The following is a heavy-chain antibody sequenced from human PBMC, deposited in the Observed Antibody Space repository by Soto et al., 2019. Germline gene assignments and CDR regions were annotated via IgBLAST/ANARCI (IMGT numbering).Heavy chain of an antibody. CDR3: ARVVPGAEAWFGP. V-gene: IGHV3-23*01. CDR1: GFTFRNYA. CDR2: ITDTGGDT. Sequence: PGGSLRLSCAASGFTFRNYAMSWVRQAPGEGLEWVSTITDTGGDTKYADSVRGRVSMTTDTSTTTAYMELRGLRSDDTAVYYCARVVPGAEAWFGPWGQGTLATVSS. J-gene: IGHJ5*02.